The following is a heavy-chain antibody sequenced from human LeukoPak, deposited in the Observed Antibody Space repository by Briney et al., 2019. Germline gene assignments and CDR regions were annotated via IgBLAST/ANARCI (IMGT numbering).Heavy chain of an antibody. Sequence: SQTLSLTCAISGDSVSSNSAAWNWIRQSPSRGLEWLGRTYYRSKWYNDYAVSVKSRITINPDTSKNQFSLQLNSVTPEDTAVYYCARVLGSSWYPYYYYGMDVWGQGTTVTVSS. CDR2: TYYRSKWYN. CDR1: GDSVSSNSAA. V-gene: IGHV6-1*01. D-gene: IGHD6-13*01. J-gene: IGHJ6*02. CDR3: ARVLGSSWYPYYYYGMDV.